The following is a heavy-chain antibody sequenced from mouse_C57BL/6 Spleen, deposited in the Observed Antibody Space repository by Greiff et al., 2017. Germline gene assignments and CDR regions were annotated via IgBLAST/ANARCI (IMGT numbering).Heavy chain of an antibody. Sequence: VQLKESGPGLVKPSQSLSLTCSVTGYSITSGYYWNWIRQFPGNKLEWMGYISYDGSNNYNPSLKNRISITRDTSKNQFFLKLNSVTTEDTATYYCARGDSKRGFAYWGQGTLVTVSA. J-gene: IGHJ3*01. CDR1: GYSITSGYY. CDR3: ARGDSKRGFAY. D-gene: IGHD2-5*01. CDR2: ISYDGSN. V-gene: IGHV3-6*01.